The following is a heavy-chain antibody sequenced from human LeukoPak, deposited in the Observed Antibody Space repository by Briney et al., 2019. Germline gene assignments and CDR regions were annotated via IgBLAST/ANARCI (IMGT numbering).Heavy chain of an antibody. CDR3: ARDLFSGSYYDY. CDR2: IWYDGSNK. V-gene: IGHV3-33*01. CDR1: GFTFSSYG. D-gene: IGHD1-26*01. Sequence: GGSLRLSCAASGFTFSSYGMHWVRQAPGKGPEWVAVIWYDGSNKYYADSVKGRFTISRDNSKNTLYLQMNSLRAEDTAVYYCARDLFSGSYYDYWGQGTLVTVSS. J-gene: IGHJ4*02.